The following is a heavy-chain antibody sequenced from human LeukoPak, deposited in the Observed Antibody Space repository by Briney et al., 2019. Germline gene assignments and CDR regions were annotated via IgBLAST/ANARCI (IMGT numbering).Heavy chain of an antibody. CDR1: GYTLTELS. J-gene: IGHJ4*02. V-gene: IGHV1-24*01. Sequence: ASVKVSCKVSGYTLTELSMHWVRQAPGKGLEWMGGFDPEDGETIYAQKFQGRVTMTEDTSTDTAYMELSSLRSEDTAVYYRATAADSSSWYPLDYWGQGTLVTVSS. CDR3: ATAADSSSWYPLDY. CDR2: FDPEDGET. D-gene: IGHD6-13*01.